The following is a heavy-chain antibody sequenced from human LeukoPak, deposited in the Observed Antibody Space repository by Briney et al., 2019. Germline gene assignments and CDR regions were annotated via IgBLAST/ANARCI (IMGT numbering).Heavy chain of an antibody. Sequence: SETLSLTCAVYGGSFSGYYWSWIRQPPGRGLEWIGEINHSGSTNYNPSLKSRVTMSVDTSKNQFSLKLSSVTAADTAVYYCARGVVVTYFDYWGQGTLVTVSS. CDR2: INHSGST. D-gene: IGHD3-22*01. J-gene: IGHJ4*02. CDR3: ARGVVVTYFDY. CDR1: GGSFSGYY. V-gene: IGHV4-34*01.